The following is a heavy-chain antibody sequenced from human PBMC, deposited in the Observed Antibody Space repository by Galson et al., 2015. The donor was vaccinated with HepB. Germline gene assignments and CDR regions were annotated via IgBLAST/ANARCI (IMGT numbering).Heavy chain of an antibody. Sequence: SVKVSCKASGYTFTTYGISWVRQAPGQGLEWMGWISAHNGNTNYAQKLQGRVTLTTDTTTSTAYMELRGLRPADTAVYYCARDRSSSWYYFEYWGQGALVTVSS. V-gene: IGHV1-18*01. J-gene: IGHJ4*02. CDR2: ISAHNGNT. CDR3: ARDRSSSWYYFEY. CDR1: GYTFTTYG. D-gene: IGHD6-13*01.